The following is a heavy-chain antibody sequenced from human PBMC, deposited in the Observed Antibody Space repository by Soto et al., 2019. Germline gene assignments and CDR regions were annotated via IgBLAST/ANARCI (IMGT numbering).Heavy chain of an antibody. CDR2: IYPGDSDT. Sequence: PGESLKISCKCSGYSFTRYWIGGVRQMPGKGLEWMGIIYPGDSDTRYSPSFQGQVTISADKSISTAYLQWSSLKASDTAMYYCARQGSSSRDGMDVWGQGTTVTVSS. CDR1: GYSFTRYW. V-gene: IGHV5-51*01. CDR3: ARQGSSSRDGMDV. J-gene: IGHJ6*02. D-gene: IGHD6-6*01.